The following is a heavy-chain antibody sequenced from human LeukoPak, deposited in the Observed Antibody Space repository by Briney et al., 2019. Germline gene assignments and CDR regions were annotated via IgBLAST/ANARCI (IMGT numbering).Heavy chain of an antibody. Sequence: GASVKVSCKASGYKFSSYDINWVRQATGQGPEWMGWMNPNSGNTGYVQKLQGRVTITRNTSISTAYMELSSLRSEDTAVYYCARGGGRVFDYWGQGTLVTVSS. CDR1: GYKFSSYD. D-gene: IGHD3/OR15-3a*01. CDR3: ARGGGRVFDY. J-gene: IGHJ4*02. V-gene: IGHV1-8*03. CDR2: MNPNSGNT.